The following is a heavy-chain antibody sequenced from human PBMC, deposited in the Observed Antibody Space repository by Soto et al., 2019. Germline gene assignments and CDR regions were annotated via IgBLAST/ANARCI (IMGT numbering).Heavy chain of an antibody. V-gene: IGHV4-30-4*01. Sequence: SETLSLTCTVSGGSISSGDYYWSWIRQPPGKGLEWIGYIYYSGSTYYNPSLKSRVTISVDTSKNQFSLKLSSVTAADTAVYYCARILLLCFGEPNMGFDSWGQGTLVTVSS. CDR2: IYYSGST. CDR1: GGSISSGDYY. J-gene: IGHJ4*02. CDR3: ARILLLCFGEPNMGFDS. D-gene: IGHD3-10*01.